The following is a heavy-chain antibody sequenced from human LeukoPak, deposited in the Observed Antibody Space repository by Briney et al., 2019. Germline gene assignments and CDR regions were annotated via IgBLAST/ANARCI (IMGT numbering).Heavy chain of an antibody. CDR1: GYTFTSYH. J-gene: IGHJ4*02. CDR3: VRVPPGTTIYAY. D-gene: IGHD1-14*01. CDR2: MNPNNSDI. Sequence: ASVKVSCKASGYTFTSYHINWVRQATGQGLEWVGWMNPNNSDIGYAQKFQGRVTMTRNTSIGTAYMELSSLRSEDTAIYYCVRVPPGTTIYAYWGQGTLVTVSS. V-gene: IGHV1-8*01.